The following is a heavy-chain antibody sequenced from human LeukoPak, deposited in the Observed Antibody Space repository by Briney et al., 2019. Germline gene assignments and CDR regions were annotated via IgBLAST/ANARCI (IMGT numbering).Heavy chain of an antibody. V-gene: IGHV3-23*01. CDR2: ISDSGGST. CDR1: GFTLSSYA. J-gene: IGHJ4*02. D-gene: IGHD3-10*01. Sequence: GGSLRLSCAASGFTLSSYAMSWVRQAPGKGLEWVSTISDSGGSTYYADSVKGRFTISRDNSKNTLYLQMNSLRAEDTAVYYCAKAIRGSGSYDYWGQGTLVTVSS. CDR3: AKAIRGSGSYDY.